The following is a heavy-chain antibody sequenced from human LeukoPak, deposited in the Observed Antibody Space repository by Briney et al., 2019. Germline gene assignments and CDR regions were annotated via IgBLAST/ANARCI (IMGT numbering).Heavy chain of an antibody. Sequence: SETLSLTCTVSGGSISSSSYYWGWIRQPPGKGLEWIGSIYYSGSTYYNPSLKSRVTISVDTSKNQFSLKLSSVTAADTAVYYCARVPEPGYSGWEGAFDIWGQGTMVTVSS. D-gene: IGHD5-12*01. CDR3: ARVPEPGYSGWEGAFDI. J-gene: IGHJ3*02. CDR2: IYYSGST. V-gene: IGHV4-39*01. CDR1: GGSISSSSYY.